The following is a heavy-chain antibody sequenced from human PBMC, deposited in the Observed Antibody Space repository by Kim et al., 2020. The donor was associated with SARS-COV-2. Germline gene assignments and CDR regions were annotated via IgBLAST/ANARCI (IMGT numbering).Heavy chain of an antibody. J-gene: IGHJ5*02. Sequence: SETLSLTCAVYGGSFSGYYWSWIRQPPGKGLEWIGEINHSGSTNYNPSLKSRVTISVDTSKNQFSLKLSSVTAADTAVYYCARSMPPPSYLRIAAASIDPWGQGTLVTVSS. CDR3: ARSMPPPSYLRIAAASIDP. D-gene: IGHD6-13*01. CDR2: INHSGST. V-gene: IGHV4-34*01. CDR1: GGSFSGYY.